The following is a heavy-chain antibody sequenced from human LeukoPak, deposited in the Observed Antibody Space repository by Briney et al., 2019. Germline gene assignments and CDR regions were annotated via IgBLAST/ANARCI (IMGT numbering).Heavy chain of an antibody. V-gene: IGHV4-39*07. CDR1: GGSISSSRSY. J-gene: IGHJ4*02. CDR3: ASRATRDYGGNPFDY. Sequence: SETLSLTCTVSGGSISSSRSYWGWIRQPPGKGLEWIGTIYSSGSTYYSPPLKSRVTISVDTSKNQFSLKLSSVTAADTAVYYCASRATRDYGGNPFDYWGQGTLVTVSS. D-gene: IGHD4-23*01. CDR2: IYSSGST.